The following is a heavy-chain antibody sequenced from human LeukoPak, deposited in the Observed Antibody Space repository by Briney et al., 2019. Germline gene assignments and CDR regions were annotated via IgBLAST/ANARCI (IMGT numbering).Heavy chain of an antibody. Sequence: GGSLRLSCAASGFTFSSYEMNWVRQAPGKGLEWVSYISSSGSTIYYADSVKGRFTISRDNSKNTLYLQMNSLRADDTALYYCAKDPDGYSQYYFDYWGQGTLVTVSS. D-gene: IGHD5-24*01. V-gene: IGHV3-48*03. CDR3: AKDPDGYSQYYFDY. CDR1: GFTFSSYE. CDR2: ISSSGSTI. J-gene: IGHJ4*02.